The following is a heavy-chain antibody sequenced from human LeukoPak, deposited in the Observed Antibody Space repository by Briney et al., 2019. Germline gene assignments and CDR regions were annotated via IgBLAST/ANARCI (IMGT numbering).Heavy chain of an antibody. J-gene: IGHJ3*02. CDR2: ISWNSGSI. Sequence: GRSMRLSCAASGFTFDDYAMHWVRQAPGKGLEWVSGISWNSGSIGYADSVKGRFTISRDNAENSLYLQMNSLRAEDMALYYCARDGLGDAFDIWGQGTMVTVSS. D-gene: IGHD6-19*01. V-gene: IGHV3-9*03. CDR3: ARDGLGDAFDI. CDR1: GFTFDDYA.